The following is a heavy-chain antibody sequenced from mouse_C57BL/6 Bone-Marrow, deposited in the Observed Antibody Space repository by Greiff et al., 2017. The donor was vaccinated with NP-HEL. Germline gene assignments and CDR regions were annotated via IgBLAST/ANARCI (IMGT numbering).Heavy chain of an antibody. V-gene: IGHV5-4*03. CDR1: GFTFSSYA. D-gene: IGHD2-2*01. J-gene: IGHJ4*01. Sequence: EVKLVESGGGLVKPGGSLKLSCAASGFTFSSYAMSWVRQTPEKSLEWVATISDGGSYTYYPDNVKGRFTISRDNAKNNLYLQMRHLKSEDTAMYYCARDHGYHDSYAMDYWGQGTSVTVSA. CDR2: ISDGGSYT. CDR3: ARDHGYHDSYAMDY.